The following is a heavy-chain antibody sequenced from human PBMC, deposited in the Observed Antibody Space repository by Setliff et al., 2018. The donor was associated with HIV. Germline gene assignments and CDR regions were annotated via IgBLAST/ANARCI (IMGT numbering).Heavy chain of an antibody. D-gene: IGHD3-10*01. CDR2: ISYSGST. J-gene: IGHJ4*02. Sequence: SETLSLTCTVSGDSISSSSYYWGWIRQPPGKGLEWIGSISYSGSTYYNPPLKSRVTISLDTPKNQFSLNLSSVTAADTAVYYCASGPGYGWGSYRLDYWGQGTLVTVSS. CDR1: GDSISSSSYY. V-gene: IGHV4-39*07. CDR3: ASGPGYGWGSYRLDY.